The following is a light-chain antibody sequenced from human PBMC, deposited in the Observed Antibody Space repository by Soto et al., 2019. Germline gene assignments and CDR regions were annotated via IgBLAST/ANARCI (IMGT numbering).Light chain of an antibody. CDR1: QGISDY. Sequence: DIQMTQSPSSLSASVGDRVTITCRASQGISDYLAWYQQKPGRVPKLLIYGASTLHSGVPSRFSGSTSGTDVTLTISSLQPEDVATYYCQKYYSAPLTFGGGTKVEI. J-gene: IGKJ4*01. CDR2: GAS. CDR3: QKYYSAPLT. V-gene: IGKV1-27*01.